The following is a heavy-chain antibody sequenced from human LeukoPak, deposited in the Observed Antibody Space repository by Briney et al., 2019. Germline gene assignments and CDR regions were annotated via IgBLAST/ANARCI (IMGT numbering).Heavy chain of an antibody. D-gene: IGHD3-10*01. J-gene: IGHJ4*02. CDR1: GGSFSGYY. CDR2: INHSGST. CDR3: ARAIYGSGRPLDY. Sequence: PSETLSLTCAVYGGSFSGYYWSWIRQPPGKGLEWIGEINHSGSTNYNPSLKSRVTISVDPSKNQFSLKLSSVTAADTAVYYCARAIYGSGRPLDYWGQGTLVTVSS. V-gene: IGHV4-34*01.